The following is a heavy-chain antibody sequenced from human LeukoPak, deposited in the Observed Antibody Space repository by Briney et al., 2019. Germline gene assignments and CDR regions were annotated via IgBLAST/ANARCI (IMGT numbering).Heavy chain of an antibody. V-gene: IGHV3-23*01. CDR1: GFTFSHYA. CDR2: INTGGSA. Sequence: GGSLRLSCAASGFTFSHYAVSWVRQAPGKGLEWVSSINTGGSAYYADSVKGRFTISIDNSMNTLYLQMNSLRAEDTAVYYCAKVPRGHYFDYWGQGTLVTVSS. J-gene: IGHJ4*02. CDR3: AKVPRGHYFDY. D-gene: IGHD3-10*01.